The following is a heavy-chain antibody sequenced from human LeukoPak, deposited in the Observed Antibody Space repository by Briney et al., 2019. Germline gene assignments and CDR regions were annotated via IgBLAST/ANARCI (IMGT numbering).Heavy chain of an antibody. CDR1: GYTFTGYY. CDR3: ARATIAVAGTGHDY. J-gene: IGHJ4*02. V-gene: IGHV1-2*02. CDR2: INPNSGGT. Sequence: ASVKVSCKASGYTFTGYYVHWVRQAPGQGLEWMGWINPNSGGTNYAQKFQGRVTMTRDTSISTAYMELSRLRSDDTAVYYCARATIAVAGTGHDYWGQGTLVTVSS. D-gene: IGHD6-19*01.